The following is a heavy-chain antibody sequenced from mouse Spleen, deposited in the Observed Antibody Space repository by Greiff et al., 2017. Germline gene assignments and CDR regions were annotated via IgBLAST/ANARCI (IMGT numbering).Heavy chain of an antibody. Sequence: VQLQQSGPELVKPGASVKMSCKASGYTFTDYNMHWVKQSHGKSLEWIGYINPNNGGTSYNQKFKGKATLTVNKSSSTAYMELRSLTSEDSAVYYCAGGYGSSPFAYWGQGTLVTVSA. CDR2: INPNNGGT. CDR3: AGGYGSSPFAY. V-gene: IGHV1-22*01. J-gene: IGHJ3*01. CDR1: GYTFTDYN. D-gene: IGHD1-1*01.